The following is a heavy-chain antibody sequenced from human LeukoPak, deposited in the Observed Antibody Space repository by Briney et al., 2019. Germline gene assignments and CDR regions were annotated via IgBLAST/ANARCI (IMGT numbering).Heavy chain of an antibody. CDR3: AKSRDSSSWYAPGDF. D-gene: IGHD6-13*01. CDR1: GFTFSSYG. J-gene: IGHJ4*02. Sequence: GGSLRLSCAASGFTFSSYGMHWVRQAPGKGLEWVAVISYDGSHKHYADSVKGRFTVSRDNSKNTLYLQMNSLRAEDTAVYYCAKSRDSSSWYAPGDFWGQGSLVTVSS. V-gene: IGHV3-30*18. CDR2: ISYDGSHK.